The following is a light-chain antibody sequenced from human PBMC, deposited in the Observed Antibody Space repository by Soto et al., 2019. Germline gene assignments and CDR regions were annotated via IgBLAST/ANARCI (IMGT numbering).Light chain of an antibody. CDR3: QQDHTYLT. V-gene: IGKV1-5*01. Sequence: DIQMTQSPSTLSASVGDRVTITCRASQSISSWLAWYQQKPGTPPKLLIYDASRLESGVPSRFSGSGSGTEFTITISSLQPDYFATYSCQQDHTYLTFGQWTKVEL. J-gene: IGKJ1*01. CDR2: DAS. CDR1: QSISSW.